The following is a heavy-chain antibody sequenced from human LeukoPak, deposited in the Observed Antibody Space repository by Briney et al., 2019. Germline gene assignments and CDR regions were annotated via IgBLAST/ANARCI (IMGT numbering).Heavy chain of an antibody. CDR2: IYKTGRP. Sequence: SGTLSHTCTVSGDSITSGGYYWSWIRQRPGKGLEWIGYIYKTGRPYYHPSLKGRVTMPVDTPRNQFSLKLNSVTAPAPAVDYRARDVLRWGQGTLVTVSS. CDR1: GDSITSGGYY. CDR3: ARDVLR. V-gene: IGHV4-31*03. J-gene: IGHJ4*02.